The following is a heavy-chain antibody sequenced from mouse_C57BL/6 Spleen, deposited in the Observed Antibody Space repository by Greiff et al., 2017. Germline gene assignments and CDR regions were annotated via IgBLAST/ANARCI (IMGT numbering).Heavy chain of an antibody. CDR3: ARGNYGNYVDYAMDY. Sequence: VQLQQSGPELVKPGASVKISCKASGYTFTDYYMNWVKQSHGKSLEWIGDINPNNGGTSYNQKFKGKATLTVDKSSSTAYMELRSLTSEDSAFYYCARGNYGNYVDYAMDYWGQGTSVTVSS. CDR2: INPNNGGT. J-gene: IGHJ4*01. V-gene: IGHV1-26*01. D-gene: IGHD2-1*01. CDR1: GYTFTDYY.